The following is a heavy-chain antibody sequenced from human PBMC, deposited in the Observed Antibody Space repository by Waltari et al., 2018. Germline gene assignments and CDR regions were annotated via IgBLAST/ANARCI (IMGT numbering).Heavy chain of an antibody. J-gene: IGHJ6*02. V-gene: IGHV1-18*01. D-gene: IGHD3-3*01. CDR1: GYTFTSYG. Sequence: QVQLVQSGAEVKKPGASVKVSCKASGYTFTSYGISWVRQAPGQGLEWMGWISAYNGNTNYAQKLQGRVTMTTDTSTSTAYMELRSLRSDDTAVYYCARDHGGGYYYYYGMDVWGQGTTVTVSS. CDR3: ARDHGGGYYYYYGMDV. CDR2: ISAYNGNT.